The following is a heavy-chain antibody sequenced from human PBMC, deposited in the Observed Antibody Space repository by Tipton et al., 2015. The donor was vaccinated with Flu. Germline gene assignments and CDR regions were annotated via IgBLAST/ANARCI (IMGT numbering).Heavy chain of an antibody. Sequence: SLRLSCAASGFTFSSYEMNWVRQARGKGLEWVSYITSSGDSIYYTDSVKGRFTISRDNAKNSLYLQMNSLKAEDTGVYYCASETPGSAKNAFDVWGQGTMVSVSS. D-gene: IGHD2-15*01. J-gene: IGHJ3*01. CDR2: ITSSGDSI. CDR1: GFTFSSYE. CDR3: ASETPGSAKNAFDV. V-gene: IGHV3-48*03.